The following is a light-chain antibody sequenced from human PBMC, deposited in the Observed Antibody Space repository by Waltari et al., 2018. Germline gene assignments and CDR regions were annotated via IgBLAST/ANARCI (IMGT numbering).Light chain of an antibody. CDR1: SSDVGGYNF. CDR3: SSYVANNNPV. J-gene: IGLJ2*01. V-gene: IGLV2-8*01. CDR2: EVS. Sequence: QSALTQPPSASGPPGQSVTTPCTGTSSDVGGYNFVSWYQHHPGKAPRLIIYEVSERPSGVPDRFSGSKSGNTASLTVSGLQAEDEADYYCSSYVANNNPVFGGGTKLTVL.